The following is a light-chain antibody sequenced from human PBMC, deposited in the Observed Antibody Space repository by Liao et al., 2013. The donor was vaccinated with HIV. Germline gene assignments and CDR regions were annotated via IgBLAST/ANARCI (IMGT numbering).Light chain of an antibody. J-gene: IGLJ2*01. CDR2: QDA. Sequence: SYDLTQPPSVSVSPGQTARITCSGEELGNKDVCWYQQKPGQSPVLVLCQDARRPSGIPERFSGSKSASAATLTITGTQAVDEADYYCQAWDSSTGDVAFGGGTKLTVL. CDR3: QAWDSSTGDVA. CDR1: ELGNKD. V-gene: IGLV3-1*01.